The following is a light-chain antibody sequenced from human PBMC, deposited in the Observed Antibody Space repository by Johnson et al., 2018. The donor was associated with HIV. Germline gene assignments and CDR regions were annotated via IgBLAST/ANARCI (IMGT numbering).Light chain of an antibody. V-gene: IGLV1-51*02. CDR3: GTWDSSLSAHYV. Sequence: QSVLTQPPSVSAAPGQMVTISCSGSSSNIGNNYVSWYQQLPGTAPKLLIYENNKRPSGIPDRFSGSKSGTSATLGISGLQTGDEADYYCGTWDSSLSAHYVFATGTKITVL. J-gene: IGLJ1*01. CDR1: SSNIGNNY. CDR2: ENN.